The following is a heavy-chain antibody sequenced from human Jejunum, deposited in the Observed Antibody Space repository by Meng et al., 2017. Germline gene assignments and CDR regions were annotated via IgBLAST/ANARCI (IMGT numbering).Heavy chain of an antibody. J-gene: IGHJ4*02. CDR1: GFTLRNYG. D-gene: IGHD3-3*01. Sequence: GGSLRLSCAASGFTLRNYGMHWVRPAPGKGLEWVAVISKDGSNKYHADSVKGRFTISRDNFENTVFLQMNSLRVEDTAVYYCARDMKYYDVWSGYQDLWGQGTPVTVSS. CDR2: ISKDGSNK. CDR3: ARDMKYYDVWSGYQDL. V-gene: IGHV3-30*01.